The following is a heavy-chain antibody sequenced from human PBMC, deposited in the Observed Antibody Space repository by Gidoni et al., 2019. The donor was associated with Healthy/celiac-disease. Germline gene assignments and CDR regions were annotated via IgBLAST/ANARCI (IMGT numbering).Heavy chain of an antibody. CDR3: ARGGWWTDSSGTFDP. D-gene: IGHD6-19*01. J-gene: IGHJ5*02. CDR1: GFTFRSYA. V-gene: IGHV3-30-3*01. Sequence: QVQLVESGGGVVQPGRSLRLSCAASGFTFRSYAMHWVRQAPGKGLEWVAVISYDGSNKYYADSVKGRFTISRDNSKNTLYLQMNSLRAEDTAVYYCARGGWWTDSSGTFDPWGQGTLVTVSS. CDR2: ISYDGSNK.